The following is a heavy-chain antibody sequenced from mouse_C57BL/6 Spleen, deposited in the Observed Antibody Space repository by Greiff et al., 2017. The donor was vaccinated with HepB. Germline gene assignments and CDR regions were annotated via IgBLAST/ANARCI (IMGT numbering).Heavy chain of an antibody. V-gene: IGHV1-7*01. CDR3: ARVDGYDGFAY. D-gene: IGHD2-2*01. CDR2: INPSSGYT. J-gene: IGHJ3*01. CDR1: GYTFTSYW. Sequence: VQLQQSGAELAKPGASVKLSCKASGYTFTSYWMHWVKQRPGQGLEWIGYINPSSGYTKYNQKFKDKATLTADTSSSTAYMQLSSLTYEDSAVYCCARVDGYDGFAYWGQGTLVTVSA.